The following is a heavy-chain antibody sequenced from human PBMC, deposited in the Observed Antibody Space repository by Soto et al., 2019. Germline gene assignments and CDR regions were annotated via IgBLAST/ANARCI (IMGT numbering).Heavy chain of an antibody. CDR1: GGSVSSASYY. CDR2: IFYSGIT. Sequence: SETLSLTCTVSGGSVSSASYYWSWIRQPPGKGLEWIGYIFYSGITNYNPSLKSRVTISVDTSKNQFSLNLSSVTAADTAVYYCARDPTRMYYFDYWGQGALVTVSS. D-gene: IGHD2-8*01. J-gene: IGHJ4*02. V-gene: IGHV4-61*01. CDR3: ARDPTRMYYFDY.